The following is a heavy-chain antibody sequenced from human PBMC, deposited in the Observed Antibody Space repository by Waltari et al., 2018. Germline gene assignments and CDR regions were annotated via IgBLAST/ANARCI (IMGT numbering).Heavy chain of an antibody. CDR1: GYIFTTYG. D-gene: IGHD1-26*01. Sequence: QVHLVQSGSEMKKPGASVKVSCKASGYIFTTYGINWVRQAPGQGLECMGWINTNTGNPTYVQGFTGRVVFSLDTSVSTAYLQISSLKAEDSAIYYCARGGGTFSKPQYFDSWGQGTRVTVSS. J-gene: IGHJ4*02. CDR3: ARGGGTFSKPQYFDS. V-gene: IGHV7-4-1*02. CDR2: INTNTGNP.